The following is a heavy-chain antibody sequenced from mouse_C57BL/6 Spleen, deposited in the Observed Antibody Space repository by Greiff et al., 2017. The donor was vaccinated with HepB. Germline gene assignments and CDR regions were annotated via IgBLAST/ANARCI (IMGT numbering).Heavy chain of an antibody. Sequence: EVQLQQSGPELVKPGASVKISCKASGYTFTDYYMNWVKQSHGKSLEWIGDINPNNGGTSYNQKFKGKATLTVDKSSSTAYMELRSLTSEDSAVYYCARGIIYYYGRGAMDYWGQGTSVTVSS. CDR2: INPNNGGT. D-gene: IGHD1-1*01. CDR3: ARGIIYYYGRGAMDY. CDR1: GYTFTDYY. J-gene: IGHJ4*01. V-gene: IGHV1-26*01.